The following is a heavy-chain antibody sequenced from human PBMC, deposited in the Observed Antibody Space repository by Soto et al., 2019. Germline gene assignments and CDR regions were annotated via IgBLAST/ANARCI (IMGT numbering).Heavy chain of an antibody. CDR2: ISLYSDGT. CDR1: GYTFSNYG. D-gene: IGHD2-2*01. Sequence: ASVKVSCKTSGYTFSNYGITWVRQAPGQPLEWLGWISLYSDGTNYAQKFQGRVSKTKDTSTTTAYMELRSLRSDDTAVYYCARVVPGAEAWFGPWGQGTLVTVSS. CDR3: ARVVPGAEAWFGP. J-gene: IGHJ5*02. V-gene: IGHV1-18*01.